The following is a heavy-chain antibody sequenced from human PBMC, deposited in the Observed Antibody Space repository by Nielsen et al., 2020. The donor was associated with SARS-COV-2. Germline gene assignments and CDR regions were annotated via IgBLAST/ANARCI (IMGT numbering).Heavy chain of an antibody. J-gene: IGHJ4*02. Sequence: SETLSLTCTVSGGSISSYYWSWIRQPPGKGLEWIGYIYYSGSTYYNPSLKSRVTISVDTSKNQFSLKLSSVTAADTAVYYCASQGVGGITIFGVVLHWGQGTLVTVSS. D-gene: IGHD3-3*01. V-gene: IGHV4-59*04. CDR2: IYYSGST. CDR3: ASQGVGGITIFGVVLH. CDR1: GGSISSYY.